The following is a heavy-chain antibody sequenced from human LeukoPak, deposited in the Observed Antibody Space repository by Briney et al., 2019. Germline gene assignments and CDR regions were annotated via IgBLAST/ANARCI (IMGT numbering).Heavy chain of an antibody. Sequence: GGSLRLSCAASGFTFSNAWMSWVRQAPGKGLEWVGRIKSKTDGGTTDYAAPVKGRFTISRDDSKNTLYLQMNSLKTEDTAVYYCTTDHDSGSYYYFYYWGQGTLVTVSS. CDR1: GFTFSNAW. D-gene: IGHD1-26*01. CDR2: IKSKTDGGTT. V-gene: IGHV3-15*01. CDR3: TTDHDSGSYYYFYY. J-gene: IGHJ4*02.